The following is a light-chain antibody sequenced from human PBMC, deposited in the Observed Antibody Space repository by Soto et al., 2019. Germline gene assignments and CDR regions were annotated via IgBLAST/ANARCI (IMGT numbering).Light chain of an antibody. CDR3: GTWDSSLSAEV. J-gene: IGLJ1*01. CDR1: SSIIGNSY. V-gene: IGLV1-51*01. CDR2: DNN. Sequence: QSVLTQPPSVSAAPGQKVTISCSGSSSIIGNSYVSWYQHRPGTAPKLLIYDNNKRPSGIPDRFSGSKSGTSATLGITGLQTGDEADYYCGTWDSSLSAEVFGPGTKLTVL.